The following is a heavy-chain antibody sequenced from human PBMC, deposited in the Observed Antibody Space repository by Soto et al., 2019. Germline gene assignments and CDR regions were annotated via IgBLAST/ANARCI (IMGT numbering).Heavy chain of an antibody. CDR2: ISGSDGST. J-gene: IGHJ4*02. CDR1: GFSFSRYA. Sequence: PGGSLRLSCAASGFSFSRYAMIWVRQGPGRGLEWVSGISGSDGSTNYADSVRGRFTISRDKSKNTLYLQMKSLRAEDTAVYYCAKRAVGDYWGQGTLATVSS. V-gene: IGHV3-23*01. D-gene: IGHD1-26*01. CDR3: AKRAVGDY.